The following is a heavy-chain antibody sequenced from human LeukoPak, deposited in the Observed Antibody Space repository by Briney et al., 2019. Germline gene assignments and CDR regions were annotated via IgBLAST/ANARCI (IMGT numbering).Heavy chain of an antibody. CDR1: GFTFSSYG. V-gene: IGHV3-30*02. J-gene: IGHJ4*02. CDR2: ITYDGSNK. CDR3: ARDLTYSGWYYFDC. Sequence: GGSLRLSCAASGFTFSSYGMHWVRQAPGKGLEWVAFITYDGSNKYYAESVKGRFTTSRDDSKNTLYVQMNSLRGEDTAVYHCARDLTYSGWYYFDCWGQGTLVTVSS. D-gene: IGHD6-19*01.